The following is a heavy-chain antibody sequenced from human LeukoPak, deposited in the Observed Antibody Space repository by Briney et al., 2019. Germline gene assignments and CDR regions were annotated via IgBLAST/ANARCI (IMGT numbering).Heavy chain of an antibody. CDR1: GFTFSSYA. CDR3: VKDYYGSGSYGGYYYYGMDV. Sequence: GGSLRLSCSASGFTFSSYAMHWVRQAPGKGLEYVSAISSNGGSTYYADSVKGRFAISRDNSKNTLYLQMSSLRAEDTAVYYCVKDYYGSGSYGGYYYYGMDVWGQGTTVTVSS. J-gene: IGHJ6*02. CDR2: ISSNGGST. V-gene: IGHV3-64D*09. D-gene: IGHD3-10*01.